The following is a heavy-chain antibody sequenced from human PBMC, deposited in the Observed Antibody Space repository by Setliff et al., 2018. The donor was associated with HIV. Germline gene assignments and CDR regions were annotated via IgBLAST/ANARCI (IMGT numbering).Heavy chain of an antibody. CDR1: GGSISSYY. CDR3: ARHKSQPYYFDY. V-gene: IGHV4-59*08. Sequence: SETLSLTCTVSGGSISSYYWSWIRQPPGKGLEWIGEINHSGSTHYNPSLKSRVTISVDTSKNQFSLKLSSVTAADTAVYYCARHKSQPYYFDYWGQGTLVTVSS. J-gene: IGHJ4*02. CDR2: INHSGST.